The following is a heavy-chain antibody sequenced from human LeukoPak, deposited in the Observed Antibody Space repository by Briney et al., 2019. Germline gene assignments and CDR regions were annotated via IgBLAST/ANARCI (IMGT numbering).Heavy chain of an antibody. Sequence: SETLSLTCTVSGGSISSYYWSWIRQPPGKGLEWIGYIYYSGSTNYNPSLKSRVTISVDTSKNQFSLKLSSVTAADTAVYYCASITPKDYGGNSWRYFDLWGRGTLVTVSS. CDR1: GGSISSYY. V-gene: IGHV4-59*01. J-gene: IGHJ2*01. CDR3: ASITPKDYGGNSWRYFDL. CDR2: IYYSGST. D-gene: IGHD4-23*01.